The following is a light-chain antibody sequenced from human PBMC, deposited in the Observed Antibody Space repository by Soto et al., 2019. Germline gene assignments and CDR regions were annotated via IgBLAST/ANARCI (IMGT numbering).Light chain of an antibody. CDR1: QSISRS. J-gene: IGKJ2*02. Sequence: IVLTQSPAILSLSPGERATLSCRGSQSISRSLVWYQQKPGQAPRLLLTDASTRATGIPARFSGSGSATEFTLTISSLQSEDFAPYYCHQYNSWPPWTFGQGTKVDIK. V-gene: IGKV3-15*01. CDR2: DAS. CDR3: HQYNSWPPWT.